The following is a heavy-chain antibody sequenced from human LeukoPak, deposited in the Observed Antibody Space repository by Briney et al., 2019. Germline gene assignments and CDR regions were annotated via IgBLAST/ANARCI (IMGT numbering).Heavy chain of an antibody. CDR1: GFTFSSYE. D-gene: IGHD1-7*01. J-gene: IGHJ4*02. CDR3: ARVDHWNFRAAFDY. V-gene: IGHV3-48*01. Sequence: PGGSLRLSCAASGFTFSSYEMNWVRQAPGKGLEWISYISSRSSTIFYADSVKGRFTISRDNAKNSLYLQMNSLRAEDTAVCYCARVDHWNFRAAFDYWGQGTLVTVSS. CDR2: ISSRSSTI.